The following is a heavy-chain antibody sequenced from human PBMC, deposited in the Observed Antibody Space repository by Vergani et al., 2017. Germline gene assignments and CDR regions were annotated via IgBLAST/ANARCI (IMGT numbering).Heavy chain of an antibody. J-gene: IGHJ6*02. V-gene: IGHV4-59*08. Sequence: QVQLQESGPGLVKPSETLSLTCTVSGGSISSYYWSWIRQPPGKGLEWIGYIYYSGSTNYNPSLKRRVTISVDPSKNQFSLKLSSVTAADTAVYYCARLLYSNGNYYGMDVWGQGTTVTVSS. CDR3: ARLLYSNGNYYGMDV. CDR1: GGSISSYY. D-gene: IGHD4-11*01. CDR2: IYYSGST.